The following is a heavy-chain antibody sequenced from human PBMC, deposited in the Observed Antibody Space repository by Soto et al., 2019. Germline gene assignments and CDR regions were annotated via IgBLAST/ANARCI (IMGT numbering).Heavy chain of an antibody. CDR3: TRPTCDGGNCYFAH. CDR2: IMYDGNTE. V-gene: IGHV3-30-3*01. D-gene: IGHD2-21*01. J-gene: IGHJ5*02. Sequence: SCAASGFVFGSYAMHWVRQAPGKGLEWVAVIMYDGNTEYYADSVKGRFTLSRDNSKNILYVQMNSLRAEDTAVYYCTRPTCDGGNCYFAHWGQGTLVTVSS. CDR1: GFVFGSYA.